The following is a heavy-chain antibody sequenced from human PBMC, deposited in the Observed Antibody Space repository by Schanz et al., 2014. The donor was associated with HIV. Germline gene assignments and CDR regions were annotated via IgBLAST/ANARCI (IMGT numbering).Heavy chain of an antibody. D-gene: IGHD3-22*01. Sequence: QVQLVEPGGGVVQPGRSLRVSCAASGFTFNSYGMHWVRQAPGKGLEWVAVISYDGSRKHFADSVKGRFTISRDNSKNTLYLQMKSLRPEDTAVYYCAKDRNHYDSRYRGKGNYYYYYGMDVWGQGTTVTVSS. CDR1: GFTFNSYG. J-gene: IGHJ6*02. V-gene: IGHV3-30*18. CDR3: AKDRNHYDSRYRGKGNYYYYYGMDV. CDR2: ISYDGSRK.